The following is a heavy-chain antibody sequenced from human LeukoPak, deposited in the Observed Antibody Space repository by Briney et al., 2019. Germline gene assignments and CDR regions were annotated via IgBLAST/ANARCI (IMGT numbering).Heavy chain of an antibody. CDR3: ARDDRGGATPLDY. CDR1: GGSFSGYY. V-gene: IGHV4-34*01. Sequence: PSETLSLTCAVYGGSFSGYYWSWIRQPPGKGLEWIGSIYYSGSTYYNPSLKSRVTISVDTSKNQFSLKLSSVTAADTAVYYCARDDRGGATPLDYWGQGTLVTVSS. J-gene: IGHJ4*02. CDR2: IYYSGST. D-gene: IGHD1-26*01.